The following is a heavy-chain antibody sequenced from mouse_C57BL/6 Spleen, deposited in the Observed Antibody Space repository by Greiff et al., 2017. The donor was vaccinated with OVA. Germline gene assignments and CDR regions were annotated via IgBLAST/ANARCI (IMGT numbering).Heavy chain of an antibody. D-gene: IGHD1-1*01. CDR3: NGDYYGSGFAY. CDR2: IDPETGGT. J-gene: IGHJ3*01. CDR1: GYTFTDYE. V-gene: IGHV1-15*01. Sequence: QVQLQQSGAELVRPGASVTLSCKASGYTFTDYEMHWVKQTPVHGLEWIGAIDPETGGTAYNQKFKGKAILTADKSSSTAYMELRSLTSEDSAVYYCNGDYYGSGFAYWGQGTLVTVSA.